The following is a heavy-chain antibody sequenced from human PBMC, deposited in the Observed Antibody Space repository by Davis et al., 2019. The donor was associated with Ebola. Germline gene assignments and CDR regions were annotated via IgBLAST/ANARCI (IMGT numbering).Heavy chain of an antibody. V-gene: IGHV6-1*01. J-gene: IGHJ6*02. D-gene: IGHD2-8*01. CDR1: GDSVSSNSAA. Sequence: HSQTLSLTCAISGDSVSSNSAAWNWIRQSPSRGLEWLGRTYYRSKWYNDYAVSVKSRITINPDTSKNQFSLQLNSVTPEDTAVYYCAREVSLHHYYYYGMDVWGQGTTVTVSS. CDR3: AREVSLHHYYYYGMDV. CDR2: TYYRSKWYN.